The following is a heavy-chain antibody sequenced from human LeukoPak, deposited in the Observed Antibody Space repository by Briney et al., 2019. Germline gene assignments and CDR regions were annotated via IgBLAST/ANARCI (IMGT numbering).Heavy chain of an antibody. CDR2: INSDGSST. V-gene: IGHV3-74*01. Sequence: GGSLRLSCAASGFAFRSYWMHWVRRAPGKGLVWVSRINSDGSSTIYADSVKGRFTISRDNAKNTVYLQMNSLRADEDTAVYYCARGRAGAFDIWGQGTMVTVSS. CDR3: ARGRAGAFDI. J-gene: IGHJ3*02. CDR1: GFAFRSYW.